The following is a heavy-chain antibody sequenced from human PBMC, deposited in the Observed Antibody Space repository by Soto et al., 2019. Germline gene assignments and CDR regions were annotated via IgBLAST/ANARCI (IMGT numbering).Heavy chain of an antibody. CDR2: IRSKANSYAT. V-gene: IGHV3-73*01. Sequence: EVQLVESGGGLVKPGGSLRLSCAASGFTFSSYSMNWVRQASGKGLEWVGRIRSKANSYATAYAASVKGRFTISRDDSKNTAYLQMNSLKTEDTAVYYCTIDVVTAIQDYYYYGMDVWGQGTTVTVSS. D-gene: IGHD2-21*02. J-gene: IGHJ6*02. CDR1: GFTFSSYS. CDR3: TIDVVTAIQDYYYYGMDV.